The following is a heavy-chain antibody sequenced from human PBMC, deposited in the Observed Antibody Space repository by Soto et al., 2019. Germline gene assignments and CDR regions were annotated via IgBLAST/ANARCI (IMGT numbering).Heavy chain of an antibody. Sequence: GGSLRLSCAASGFTFSSYSMNWVRQAPGKGLEWVSSITNGSSYLYYADSVRGRFTISRDNAKNTLFLQMSSLRGEDSGVYYCARGTTLAIFDYGMDVWGQGTTVTVSS. CDR3: ARGTTLAIFDYGMDV. V-gene: IGHV3-21*01. D-gene: IGHD3-3*01. CDR2: ITNGSSYL. CDR1: GFTFSSYS. J-gene: IGHJ6*02.